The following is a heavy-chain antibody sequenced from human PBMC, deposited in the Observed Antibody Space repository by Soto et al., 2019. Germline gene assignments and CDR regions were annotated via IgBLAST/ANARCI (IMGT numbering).Heavy chain of an antibody. Sequence: GGSLRLSCAASGFTFSSYSMNWVRQAPGKGLEWVSSISSSSSYIYYSDSVEGRFTISRDNAKNSLYLQMNNLRAEDTAVYYCASYSRSDIVVVVANAFDIWGQGTMVTVSS. D-gene: IGHD2-15*01. J-gene: IGHJ3*02. CDR3: ASYSRSDIVVVVANAFDI. CDR2: ISSSSSYI. CDR1: GFTFSSYS. V-gene: IGHV3-21*01.